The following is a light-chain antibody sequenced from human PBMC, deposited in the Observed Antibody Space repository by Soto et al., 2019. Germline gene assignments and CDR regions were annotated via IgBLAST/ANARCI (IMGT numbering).Light chain of an antibody. CDR3: KQALQTPRT. V-gene: IGKV2-28*01. CDR1: QSLLHSNESSY. CDR2: VAS. J-gene: IGKJ1*01. Sequence: DMVLTQSPPCLPVAPGETASISSRSSQSLLHSNESSYLAWYQQKPGQAPRLLIYVASNRATGIPDRFSGSGSGTDFTLNISRVEPEDVGVYYCKQALQTPRTFGQGTKVDIK.